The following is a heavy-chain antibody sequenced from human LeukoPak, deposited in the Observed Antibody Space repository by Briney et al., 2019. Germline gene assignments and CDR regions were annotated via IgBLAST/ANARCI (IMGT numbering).Heavy chain of an antibody. CDR3: AKDSLADIDY. Sequence: GGSLRLSCAASGFIFSTYGMYWVRQAPGKGLEWVAFIRHDGSIKNYADSVKGRSTISRDNSKNTLYLQMYSLRAEDTAVYYCAKDSLADIDYWGQGTLVTVSS. V-gene: IGHV3-30*02. CDR2: IRHDGSIK. D-gene: IGHD3-16*01. CDR1: GFIFSTYG. J-gene: IGHJ4*02.